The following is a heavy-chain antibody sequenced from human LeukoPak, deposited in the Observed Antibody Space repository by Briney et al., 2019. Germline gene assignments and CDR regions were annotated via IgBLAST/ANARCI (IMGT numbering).Heavy chain of an antibody. CDR1: GFSFSSYA. Sequence: GGSLRLSCAASGFSFSSYAMSWVRQAPGKGLEWVSGINGRGDSTVYADSVKGRFTISRDNSKNTLYLQMNSLRAEDTAVYYCAKDSPQPYYDFWSGYYRYGMDVWGQGTTVTVSS. J-gene: IGHJ6*02. CDR2: INGRGDST. V-gene: IGHV3-23*01. CDR3: AKDSPQPYYDFWSGYYRYGMDV. D-gene: IGHD3-3*01.